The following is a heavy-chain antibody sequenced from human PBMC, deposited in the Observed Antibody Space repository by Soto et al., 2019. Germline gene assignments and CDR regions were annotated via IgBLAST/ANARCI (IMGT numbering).Heavy chain of an antibody. J-gene: IGHJ3*01. CDR3: ARGNALDV. CDR2: TYYRSKWFH. CDR1: GDSVSSDITS. Sequence: QGQLQQSGPGLVKPSQTLSLTCAISGDSVSSDITSWNWIRQSPSRGLEWLGRTYYRSKWFHDYAASVKSRIPINPDTPKNQFSLELNSMTPEDTAVYYCARGNALDVWGQGTVVTVSS. V-gene: IGHV6-1*01. D-gene: IGHD3-10*01.